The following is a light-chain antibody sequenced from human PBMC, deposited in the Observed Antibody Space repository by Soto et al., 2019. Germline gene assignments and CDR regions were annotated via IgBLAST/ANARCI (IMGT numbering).Light chain of an antibody. J-gene: IGKJ4*01. Sequence: EIVLTQSPRTLSLSPGESATLSCTASQSVRSNSLAWYPQKPGQAPRLLMFGASGRATGTPPRFSGRGSGTDFTLTISRLEPEDFAVYYCQQYGTSPLTFGGGTKVDI. V-gene: IGKV3-20*01. CDR1: QSVRSNS. CDR3: QQYGTSPLT. CDR2: GAS.